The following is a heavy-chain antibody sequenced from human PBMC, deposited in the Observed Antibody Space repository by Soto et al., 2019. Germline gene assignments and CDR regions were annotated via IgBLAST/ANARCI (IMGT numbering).Heavy chain of an antibody. CDR2: IYTSGST. J-gene: IGHJ6*02. Sequence: SETLSLTCTASGGSISSYYWSWIRQPAGKGLEWIGRIYTSGSTNYNPSLESRVTMSVDTSKNQFSLKLSSVTAADTAVYYCARDHGVGATRGMDVWGQGTTVTVSS. CDR3: ARDHGVGATRGMDV. D-gene: IGHD1-26*01. V-gene: IGHV4-4*07. CDR1: GGSISSYY.